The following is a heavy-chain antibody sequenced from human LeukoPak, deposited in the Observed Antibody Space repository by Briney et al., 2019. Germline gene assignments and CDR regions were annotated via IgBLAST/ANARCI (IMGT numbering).Heavy chain of an antibody. V-gene: IGHV1-69*05. D-gene: IGHD3-16*01. J-gene: IGHJ6*03. Sequence: GSSVKVSCKASGGTFSSYAISWVRQAPGQGLEWMGGIIPIFGTANYAQKFQGRVTITTDESTSTAYMELSSLRSEDTAVYYCARVRPITTLYYYYYYMDVWGKGTTVTVSS. CDR3: ARVRPITTLYYYYYYMDV. CDR1: GGTFSSYA. CDR2: IIPIFGTA.